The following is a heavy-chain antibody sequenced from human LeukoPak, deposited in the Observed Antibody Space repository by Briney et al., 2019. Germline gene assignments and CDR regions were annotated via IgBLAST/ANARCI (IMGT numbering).Heavy chain of an antibody. CDR3: AKGQSIDISHAFDI. Sequence: GGSLTLSCAASGFTFSSYAMSWVRQAPGKGLEWVSAISGSGGSTYYADSVKGRFTISSDNSKHTLYLQMNSLRAEDTAVYYCAKGQSIDISHAFDIWGQGTMVTVSS. CDR2: ISGSGGST. CDR1: GFTFSSYA. J-gene: IGHJ3*02. V-gene: IGHV3-23*01. D-gene: IGHD3-9*01.